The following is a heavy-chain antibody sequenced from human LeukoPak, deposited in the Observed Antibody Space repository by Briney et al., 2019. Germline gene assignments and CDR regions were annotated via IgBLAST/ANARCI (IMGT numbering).Heavy chain of an antibody. D-gene: IGHD1-26*01. CDR1: GFTFSDYG. CDR3: AKTGGSYSVGAFDI. V-gene: IGHV3-30*02. CDR2: IWYGGSNK. Sequence: GGSLRLSCGASGFTFSDYGMHWVRQAPGKGLEWVAVIWYGGSNKYYADSVKGRFTISRDNSKNTLYLQMNSLRAEDTAVYYCAKTGGSYSVGAFDIWGQGTMVTVSS. J-gene: IGHJ3*02.